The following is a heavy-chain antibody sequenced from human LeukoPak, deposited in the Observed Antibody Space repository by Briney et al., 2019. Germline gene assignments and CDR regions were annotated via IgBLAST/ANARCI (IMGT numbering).Heavy chain of an antibody. V-gene: IGHV3-73*01. J-gene: IGHJ4*02. CDR2: IRSKANSCAT. CDR3: TRTYSSGWLNYFDY. Sequence: AGGSLRLSCAASGFTFSGSAMHWVRQASGKGLEWVGRIRSKANSCATAYAASVKGRFTISRDDSKNTAYLQMNSLKTEDTAVYYCTRTYSSGWLNYFDYWGQGTLVTVSS. D-gene: IGHD6-19*01. CDR1: GFTFSGSA.